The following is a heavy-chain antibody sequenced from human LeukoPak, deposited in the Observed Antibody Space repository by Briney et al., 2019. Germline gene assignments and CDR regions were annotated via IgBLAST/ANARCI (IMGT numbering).Heavy chain of an antibody. D-gene: IGHD3-10*01. CDR2: IKQDGSEK. CDR3: AILRLTSYYGSGSQAIDY. V-gene: IGHV3-7*01. CDR1: GFTFSSYW. Sequence: PGGSLRLSCAASGFTFSSYWMSWIRQAPGKGLEWVANIKQDGSEKYYVDSVKGRFTISRDNAKNSLYLQMNSLRAEDTAVYYCAILRLTSYYGSGSQAIDYWGQGTLVTVSS. J-gene: IGHJ4*02.